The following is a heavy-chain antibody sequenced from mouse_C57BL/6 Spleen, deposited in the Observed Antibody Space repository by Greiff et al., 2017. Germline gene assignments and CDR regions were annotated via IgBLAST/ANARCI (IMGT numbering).Heavy chain of an antibody. V-gene: IGHV1-82*01. J-gene: IGHJ1*03. CDR2: IYPGDGDT. CDR3: ASRGDYWYGGV. CDR1: GYAFSSSW. Sequence: QVQLQQSGPELVKPGASVKISCKASGYAFSSSWMNWVKQRPGKGLEWIGRIYPGDGDTNYNGKFKGKATLTADKSASTAYMQLSSLTSVDSSVYCWASRGDYWYGGVWGTGTTVTVSS.